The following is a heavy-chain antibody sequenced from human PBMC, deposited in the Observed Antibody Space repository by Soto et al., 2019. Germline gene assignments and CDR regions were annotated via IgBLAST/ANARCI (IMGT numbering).Heavy chain of an antibody. CDR2: ISGSGGST. D-gene: IGHD3-22*01. CDR1: GFTFSSYE. Sequence: HPGGSLRLSCAVSGFTFSSYEMNWVRQAPGKGLEWVSAISGSGGSTYYADSVKGRFTISRDNSKNTLYLQMNSLRAEDTAVYYCANGAYYYDSSGQMGSFDYWGQGTLVTVS. CDR3: ANGAYYYDSSGQMGSFDY. J-gene: IGHJ4*02. V-gene: IGHV3-23*01.